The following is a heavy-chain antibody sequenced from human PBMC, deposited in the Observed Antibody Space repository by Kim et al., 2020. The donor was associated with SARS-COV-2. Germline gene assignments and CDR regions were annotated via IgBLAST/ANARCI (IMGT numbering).Heavy chain of an antibody. Sequence: GGSLRLSCAASGFTFISYSMNWVRQAPGKGLEWVSYISSSSSSIYYADSVKGRFTISRDNAKNSLYLQMNSLRAEDTAVYYCARSDNYFDYWGQGTLVTVSS. CDR2: ISSSSSSI. J-gene: IGHJ4*02. CDR1: GFTFISYS. CDR3: ARSDNYFDY. V-gene: IGHV3-48*01.